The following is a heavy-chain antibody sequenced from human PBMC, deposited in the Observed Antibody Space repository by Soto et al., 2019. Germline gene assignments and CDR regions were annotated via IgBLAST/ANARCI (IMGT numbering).Heavy chain of an antibody. CDR2: ISYDGSNK. D-gene: IGHD1-20*01. J-gene: IGHJ4*02. CDR3: AKEFHSWNYFDY. Sequence: XVSLRLACAASGFSFSSSGMHWVRQAPGKGLEWVAVISYDGSNKFYADSVKGRFTISRDNFRNTLYLQMNSLRAEDTAVYYCAKEFHSWNYFDYWGQGTLVTVS. CDR1: GFSFSSSG. V-gene: IGHV3-30*18.